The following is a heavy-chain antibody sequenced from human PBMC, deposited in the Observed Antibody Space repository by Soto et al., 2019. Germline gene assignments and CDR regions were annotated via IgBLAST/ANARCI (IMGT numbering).Heavy chain of an antibody. V-gene: IGHV5-10-1*01. CDR2: IDPSDSYT. CDR1: GYTFTDYW. Sequence: HGESLKISCKGSGYTFTDYWITWVRQLPGKGLECMGRIDPSDSYTNYNPSFQGHVTISADRSISTAYLQWSSLKAPDTAIYYCARHRIAATGPDYWGQGTLVTVSS. J-gene: IGHJ4*02. CDR3: ARHRIAATGPDY. D-gene: IGHD6-13*01.